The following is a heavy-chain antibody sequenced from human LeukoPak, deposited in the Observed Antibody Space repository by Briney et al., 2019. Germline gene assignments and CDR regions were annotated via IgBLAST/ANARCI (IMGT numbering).Heavy chain of an antibody. CDR1: GFTFSTYW. CDR2: INSDGRRT. J-gene: IGHJ4*02. Sequence: GGSLRLSCEASGFTFSTYWMHWVRQAPGKGLEWVSRINSDGRRTTYADSVQGRFTISRDSAKNTLYLQMNSLRAEDTAVYYCARGETGTVPAAHDYWGQGTLVTVSS. D-gene: IGHD2-2*01. CDR3: ARGETGTVPAAHDY. V-gene: IGHV3-74*01.